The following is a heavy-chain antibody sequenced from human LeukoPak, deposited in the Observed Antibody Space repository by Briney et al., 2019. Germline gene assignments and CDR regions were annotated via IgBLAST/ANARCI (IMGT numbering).Heavy chain of an antibody. J-gene: IGHJ1*01. CDR2: IFYGGST. D-gene: IGHD6-6*01. CDR3: ARRVGSSGLGYFQL. CDR1: GDSVSSRSYY. V-gene: IGHV4-39*02. Sequence: SETLSLTCTVSGDSVSSRSYYWGWIRQSPGKGLEWIGGIFYGGSTYYNPSLKTRVTIFADASKNHFSLNLTSVTAADTAVYFCARRVGSSGLGYFQLWGQGTPVTVSS.